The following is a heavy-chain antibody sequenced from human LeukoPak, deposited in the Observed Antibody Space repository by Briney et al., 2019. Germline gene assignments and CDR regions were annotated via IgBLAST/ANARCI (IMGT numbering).Heavy chain of an antibody. D-gene: IGHD2-21*02. V-gene: IGHV1-46*01. J-gene: IGHJ3*02. Sequence: ASVTVSCTASGYTFTSYYMHWVRQAPGQGLEWMGIINPSGGSTSYAQKFQGRVTMTRDMSTSKVYMELSSLRSEDTAVYYCARVPYCGGDCYSNDAFDIWGQGTMVTVSS. CDR3: ARVPYCGGDCYSNDAFDI. CDR2: INPSGGST. CDR1: GYTFTSYY.